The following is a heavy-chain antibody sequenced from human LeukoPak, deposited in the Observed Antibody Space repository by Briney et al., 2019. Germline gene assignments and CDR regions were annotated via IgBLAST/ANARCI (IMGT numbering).Heavy chain of an antibody. V-gene: IGHV3-23*01. CDR3: TTGPLWFGELLHY. D-gene: IGHD3-10*01. CDR2: ISGSGGST. CDR1: GFTFSSYA. Sequence: TGGSLRLSCAASGFTFSSYAMSWVRQAPGKGLEWVSAISGSGGSTYYADSVKGRFTISRDNSKNTLYLQMNSLKTEDTAVYYCTTGPLWFGELLHYWGQGTLVTVSS. J-gene: IGHJ4*02.